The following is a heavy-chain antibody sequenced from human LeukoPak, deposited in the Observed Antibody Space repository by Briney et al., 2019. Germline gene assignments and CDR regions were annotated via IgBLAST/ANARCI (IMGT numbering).Heavy chain of an antibody. CDR1: GSTFSSYS. D-gene: IGHD2-2*01. J-gene: IGHJ4*02. V-gene: IGHV3-21*01. Sequence: GGSLRLSCAASGSTFSSYSMSWVRQAPGKGLEWVSSISSSSSYIYYADSVKGRFTISRDNAKNSLYLQMNSLRAEDTAVYYCARDDQLLFDYWGQGTLVTVSS. CDR3: ARDDQLLFDY. CDR2: ISSSSSYI.